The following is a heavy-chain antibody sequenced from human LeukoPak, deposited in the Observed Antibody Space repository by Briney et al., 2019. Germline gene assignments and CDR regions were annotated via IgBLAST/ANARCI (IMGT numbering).Heavy chain of an antibody. J-gene: IGHJ4*02. CDR2: INHSGST. V-gene: IGHV4-34*01. Sequence: SETLSLTCAVYGGSFSGYYWSWIRQPPGKGLEWIGEINHSGSTNYNPSLKSRVTISVDTSKNQFSLKLSSVTAADTAVYYCARGRRYSSTVDYWGQGTLVTVSS. D-gene: IGHD6-13*01. CDR1: GGSFSGYY. CDR3: ARGRRYSSTVDY.